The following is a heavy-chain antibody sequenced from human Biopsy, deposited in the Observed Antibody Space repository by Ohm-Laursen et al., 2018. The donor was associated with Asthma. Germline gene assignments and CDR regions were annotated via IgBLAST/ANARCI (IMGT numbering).Heavy chain of an antibody. CDR1: GFAFNRFG. D-gene: IGHD3-22*01. CDR2: ITTDDVHK. V-gene: IGHV3-33*08. CDR3: ARGDSSNWSHYYFDY. Sequence: SLRLSCTASGFAFNRFGMHWVRQSPGEGLEWLALITTDDVHKYNGESVRGRFSISRDNSKRTVYLHMAGLTVADTAVYFCARGDSSNWSHYYFDYWGQGTLVTVSS. J-gene: IGHJ4*02.